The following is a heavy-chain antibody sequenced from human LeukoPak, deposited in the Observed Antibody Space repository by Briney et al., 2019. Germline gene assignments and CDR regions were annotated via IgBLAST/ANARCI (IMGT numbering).Heavy chain of an antibody. V-gene: IGHV4-59*08. J-gene: IGHJ4*02. D-gene: IGHD6-19*01. CDR3: ARHRQWLGPFDY. CDR2: IHYSGTT. Sequence: SETLSLTCTVSGGSISGYYWSWIRQPPGNGLEWIAYIHYSGTTTYNPSLKSQVTISVDTSKNQFSLKLNSVTAADTAVYYCARHRQWLGPFDYWGQGTLVTVSS. CDR1: GGSISGYY.